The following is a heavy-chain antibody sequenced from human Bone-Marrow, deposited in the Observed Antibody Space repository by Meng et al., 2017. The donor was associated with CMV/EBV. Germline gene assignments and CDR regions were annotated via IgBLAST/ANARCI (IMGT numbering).Heavy chain of an antibody. J-gene: IGHJ4*02. Sequence: GSISSGGYYWSWIRQHPGKGLEWIGYIYYSGSTYYNPSLKSRVTISVDTSKNQFSLKLSSVTAADTAVYYCARGNYGDYVGGRAHFDYWGQGTWSPSPQ. D-gene: IGHD4-17*01. V-gene: IGHV4-31*02. CDR1: GSISSGGYY. CDR3: ARGNYGDYVGGRAHFDY. CDR2: IYYSGST.